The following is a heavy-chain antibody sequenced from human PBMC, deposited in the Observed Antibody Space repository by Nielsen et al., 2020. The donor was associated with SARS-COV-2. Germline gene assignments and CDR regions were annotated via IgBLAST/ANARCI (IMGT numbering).Heavy chain of an antibody. V-gene: IGHV3-21*01. CDR2: ISSSSSYI. Sequence: GGSLRLSCAASGFTFSSYSMNWVRQAPGKGLEWVSSISSSSSYIYYADSVKGRFTISRDNAKNSLYLQMNSLRAEDTAVYYCASIAVAGTRPFDYWGQGTLATVSS. CDR3: ASIAVAGTRPFDY. J-gene: IGHJ4*02. D-gene: IGHD6-19*01. CDR1: GFTFSSYS.